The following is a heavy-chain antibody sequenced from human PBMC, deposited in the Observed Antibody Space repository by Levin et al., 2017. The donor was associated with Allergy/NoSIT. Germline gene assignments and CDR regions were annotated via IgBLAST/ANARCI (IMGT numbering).Heavy chain of an antibody. CDR1: GFTFTNFE. V-gene: IGHV3-48*03. J-gene: IGHJ4*02. CDR2: INLRGSTM. Sequence: PGGSLRLSCEASGFTFTNFEMNWVRQAPGRGLEWISYINLRGSTMYYADSVRGRFTISRDNAKNSLFLRMDSLTAEDTAVYYCARQVPNYYSGSGYYFDSWGQGTLVTVSS. D-gene: IGHD3-22*01. CDR3: ARQVPNYYSGSGYYFDS.